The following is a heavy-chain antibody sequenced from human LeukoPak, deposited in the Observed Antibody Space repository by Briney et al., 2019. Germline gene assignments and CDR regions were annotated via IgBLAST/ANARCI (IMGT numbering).Heavy chain of an antibody. D-gene: IGHD3-22*01. Sequence: GGSLRLSCAASGFTFDDYAMHWVRQAPGKGLEWVSLISGDGGSTYYADSVKGRFTISRDNSKNSLYLQMSSLRTEDTALYYCAKDIMSSGYNRPFDYWGQGTLVTVSS. V-gene: IGHV3-43*02. CDR2: ISGDGGST. CDR3: AKDIMSSGYNRPFDY. CDR1: GFTFDDYA. J-gene: IGHJ4*02.